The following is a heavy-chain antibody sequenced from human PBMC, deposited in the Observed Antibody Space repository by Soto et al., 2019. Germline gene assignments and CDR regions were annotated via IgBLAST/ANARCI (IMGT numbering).Heavy chain of an antibody. Sequence: GGSLRLSCAASGFTFSNAWINRVRPAPGKGLEWVGRIKSRTDGGTTDYAEPVKGRFAISRDDSNNMVYLQMNSLKIEDTAVYYCTTDSYSTIIIVRFDYWGHGTLVPVSS. D-gene: IGHD3-22*01. CDR3: TTDSYSTIIIVRFDY. CDR2: IKSRTDGGTT. V-gene: IGHV3-15*07. CDR1: GFTFSNAW. J-gene: IGHJ4*01.